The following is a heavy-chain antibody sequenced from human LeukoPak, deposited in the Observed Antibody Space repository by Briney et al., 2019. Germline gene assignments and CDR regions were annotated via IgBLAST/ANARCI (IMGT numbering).Heavy chain of an antibody. V-gene: IGHV4-34*01. Sequence: KPSETLSLTCAVYGGSFSGYYWSWIRQPPGKGLEWIGEINHSGSTNYNPSLKSRVTISVDTSKNQFSLKLSSVTAADTAVYYCARGARGYFDYWGQGTLVTVSS. J-gene: IGHJ4*02. CDR1: GGSFSGYY. CDR2: INHSGST. CDR3: ARGARGYFDY.